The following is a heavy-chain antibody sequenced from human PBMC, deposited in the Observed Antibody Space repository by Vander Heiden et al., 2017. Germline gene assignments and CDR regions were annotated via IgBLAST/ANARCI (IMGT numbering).Heavy chain of an antibody. V-gene: IGHV3-23*01. CDR3: AKDVGYSSGWYERDWFDP. CDR2: ISGSGGST. Sequence: EVQLLESGGGLVQPGGSLRLSCAASGFTFSSYAMSWVRQAPGKGLEWVSAISGSGGSTYYADSVKGRFTISRDNSKNTLYLQMNSLRAEDTAVYYCAKDVGYSSGWYERDWFDPWGQGTLVTVSS. D-gene: IGHD6-19*01. CDR1: GFTFSSYA. J-gene: IGHJ5*02.